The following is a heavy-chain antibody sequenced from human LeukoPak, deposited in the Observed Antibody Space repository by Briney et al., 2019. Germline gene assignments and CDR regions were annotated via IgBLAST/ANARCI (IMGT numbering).Heavy chain of an antibody. CDR3: ARDPLYCSSTSCQSRDGMDV. D-gene: IGHD2-2*01. V-gene: IGHV3-11*01. J-gene: IGHJ6*02. Sequence: GGSLRLSCAASGFTFSDYYMSWIRQAPGKGLEGVSYISSSGSTIYYADSVRGRFTISRDNAKNSLYLQMNSLRAEDTAVYYCARDPLYCSSTSCQSRDGMDVWGQGTTVTVSS. CDR1: GFTFSDYY. CDR2: ISSSGSTI.